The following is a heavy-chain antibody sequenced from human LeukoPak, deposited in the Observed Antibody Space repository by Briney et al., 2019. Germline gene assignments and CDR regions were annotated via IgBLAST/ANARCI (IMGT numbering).Heavy chain of an antibody. CDR1: EFTFSDYY. Sequence: GGSLRLSCAASEFTFSDYYMSWVRQARGKGLEWVSYISSSGSTIYYADSVKGRFTISRDNAKNSLYLQMNSLRAEDTAVYYCARELMITFGGVVVNKYYFDYWGQGTLVTVSS. CDR3: ARELMITFGGVVVNKYYFDY. CDR2: ISSSGSTI. J-gene: IGHJ4*02. D-gene: IGHD3-16*02. V-gene: IGHV3-11*04.